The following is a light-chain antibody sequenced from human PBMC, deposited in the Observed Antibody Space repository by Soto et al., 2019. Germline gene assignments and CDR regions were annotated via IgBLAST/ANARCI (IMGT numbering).Light chain of an antibody. J-gene: IGLJ1*01. V-gene: IGLV1-40*01. CDR1: SSNIGAGYE. CDR3: QSYDSSLSGYV. CDR2: ENN. Sequence: QYVLTQPPSVSAAPGQRVTISCTGSSSNIGAGYEAHWYQQVPGTAPKLLIYENNNRPSGVPDRFSGSKSGTSASLAITGLQAEDEAEYYCQSYDSSLSGYVFGTGTKLTVL.